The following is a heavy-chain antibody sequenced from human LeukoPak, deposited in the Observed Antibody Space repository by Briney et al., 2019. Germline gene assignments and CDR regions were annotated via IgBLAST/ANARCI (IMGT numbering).Heavy chain of an antibody. V-gene: IGHV4-31*03. CDR1: GGSVSSGFSY. J-gene: IGHJ4*02. Sequence: PSETLSLTCTVSGGSVSSGFSYWSRIRQHPGKGLEWIGYISYNGNTFYNPSLKSRLTISLDTSKSQFSLRLSSVAAADTAVYYCARRRDRGYDFDSWGQGTLVTVSS. D-gene: IGHD5-12*01. CDR2: ISYNGNT. CDR3: ARRRDRGYDFDS.